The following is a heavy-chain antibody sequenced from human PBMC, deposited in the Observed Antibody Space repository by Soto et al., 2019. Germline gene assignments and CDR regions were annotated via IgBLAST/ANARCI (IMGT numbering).Heavy chain of an antibody. V-gene: IGHV4-59*08. Sequence: SETLSLTCTVSGGSISSYYWSWIRQPPGKGLEWIGYIYYSGSTNYNPSLKSRVTISVDTSKNQFSLKLSSVTAADTAVYYCAGYSGYDFLNAFDIWGQGTMVTVSS. CDR3: AGYSGYDFLNAFDI. D-gene: IGHD5-12*01. CDR1: GGSISSYY. J-gene: IGHJ3*02. CDR2: IYYSGST.